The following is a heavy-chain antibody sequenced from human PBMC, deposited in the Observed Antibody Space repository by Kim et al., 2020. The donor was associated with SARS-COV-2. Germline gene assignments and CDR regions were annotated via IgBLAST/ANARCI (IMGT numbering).Heavy chain of an antibody. CDR3: ARGYSSSSQLYFFYMDV. D-gene: IGHD6-6*01. J-gene: IGHJ6*03. CDR1: GYRFNSFD. V-gene: IGHV1-8*01. CDR2: MNPKSGNT. Sequence: ASVNVSCKASGYRFNSFDINWVRQATGQGLEWMGWMNPKSGNTGYEQRFKGRVTLTKSTSESTAYMELSSLTFEATAVYYCARGYSSSSQLYFFYMDVWG.